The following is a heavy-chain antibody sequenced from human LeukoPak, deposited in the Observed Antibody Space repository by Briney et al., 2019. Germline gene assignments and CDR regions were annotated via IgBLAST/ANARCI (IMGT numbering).Heavy chain of an antibody. V-gene: IGHV3-74*01. D-gene: IGHD2-2*01. CDR2: INSDGSST. Sequence: GGSLRLPCAASGFTFSSYWMHWVRQAPGKGLLWVSRINSDGSSTGYADSVKGRFTISRDNAKNTLYLQMNSPRAEDTAVYYCATKYCSSVSCYYDYWGQGTLVTVSS. J-gene: IGHJ4*02. CDR3: ATKYCSSVSCYYDY. CDR1: GFTFSSYW.